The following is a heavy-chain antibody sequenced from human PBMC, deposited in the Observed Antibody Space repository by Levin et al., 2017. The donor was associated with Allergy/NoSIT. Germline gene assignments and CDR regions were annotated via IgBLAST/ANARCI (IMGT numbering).Heavy chain of an antibody. J-gene: IGHJ3*02. CDR1: GFSLSTSKIR. Sequence: TLSLTCTLSGFSLSTSKIRVSWIRQPPGTALEWLARIDWDDDKFYSTSLKTRLTISKDTSKNQVVLTMTNMDPVDTATYYCATSGGHYESSYAFDIWGQGTMVTVSS. CDR3: ATSGGHYESSYAFDI. V-gene: IGHV2-70*04. D-gene: IGHD3-22*01. CDR2: IDWDDDK.